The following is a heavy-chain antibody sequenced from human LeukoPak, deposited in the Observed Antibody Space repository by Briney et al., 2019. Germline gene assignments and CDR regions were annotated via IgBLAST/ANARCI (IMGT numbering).Heavy chain of an antibody. CDR2: IIPIFGTA. V-gene: IGHV1-69*13. J-gene: IGHJ6*03. CDR3: ARGLGYCSSTSCSGYYYYYMDV. CDR1: GGTFSSYA. D-gene: IGHD2-2*01. Sequence: SMKVSCKASGGTFSSYAISWVRQAPGQGLEWMGGIIPIFGTANYAQKFQGRVTITADESTSTAYMELSSLRSEDTAVYYCARGLGYCSSTSCSGYYYYYMDVWGKGTTVTVSS.